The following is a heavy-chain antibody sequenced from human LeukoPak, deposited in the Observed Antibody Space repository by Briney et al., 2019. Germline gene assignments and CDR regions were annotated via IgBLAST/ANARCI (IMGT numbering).Heavy chain of an antibody. Sequence: GRSLRLSCATSGFTFSSYAFHWVRQAPGKGLEWVATMSFDVNNEYYADSVRGRFTISRDNSKNTLYLQMNSLRAEDTAVYSCARGYCTSSSCYNDYWGQGTLVTVSS. CDR2: MSFDVNNE. D-gene: IGHD2-2*02. CDR3: ARGYCTSSSCYNDY. J-gene: IGHJ4*02. CDR1: GFTFSSYA. V-gene: IGHV3-30*04.